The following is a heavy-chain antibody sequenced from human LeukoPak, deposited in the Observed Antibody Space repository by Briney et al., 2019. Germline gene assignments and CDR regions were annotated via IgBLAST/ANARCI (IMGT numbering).Heavy chain of an antibody. CDR3: ARSITIFGVVIIPDYYFDY. V-gene: IGHV3-21*01. Sequence: GGSLRLSCAASGFTFSSYSMDWVRQAPGRGLEWVSSISSSSSYIYYADSVKGRFTISRDNAKNSLYLQMNSLRAEDTAVYYCARSITIFGVVIIPDYYFDYWGQGTLVTVSS. CDR1: GFTFSSYS. CDR2: ISSSSSYI. D-gene: IGHD3-3*01. J-gene: IGHJ4*02.